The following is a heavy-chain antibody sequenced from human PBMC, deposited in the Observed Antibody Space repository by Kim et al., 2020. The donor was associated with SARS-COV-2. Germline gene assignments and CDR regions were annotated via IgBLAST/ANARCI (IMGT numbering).Heavy chain of an antibody. CDR1: GFTFGTYG. D-gene: IGHD3-3*01. J-gene: IGHJ6*01. V-gene: IGHV3-30*18. CDR3: AKANRGLRFLDHDGLDV. Sequence: GRSLRLSCAASGFTFGTYGMHWVRQAPGKGLEWVAVISFDGRNEYYVESVKSRFTISRDSSSKTVYLQMNSLRAEDTGVYYCAKANRGLRFLDHDGLDV. CDR2: ISFDGRNE.